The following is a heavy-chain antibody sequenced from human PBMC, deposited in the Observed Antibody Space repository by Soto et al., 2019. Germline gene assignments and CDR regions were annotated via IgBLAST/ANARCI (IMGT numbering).Heavy chain of an antibody. Sequence: QVQLQESGPGLVKPSQTLSLTCTVSGGSISSGGYYWSWIRQHPGKGLEWIGYIYYSGSTYYNPSLNSRVTLSVYTSQNQFPLKLSSVTAADTAVYYCARDYSSSSGYYYYGMDVWGQVTTVTVSS. V-gene: IGHV4-31*03. CDR3: ARDYSSSSGYYYYGMDV. J-gene: IGHJ6*02. CDR1: GGSISSGGYY. CDR2: IYYSGST. D-gene: IGHD6-6*01.